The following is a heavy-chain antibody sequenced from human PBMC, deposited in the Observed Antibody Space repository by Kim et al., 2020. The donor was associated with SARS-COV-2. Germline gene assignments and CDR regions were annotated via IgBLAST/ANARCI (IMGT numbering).Heavy chain of an antibody. Sequence: GGSLRLSCAASGFTFRNAWLSWVRQAPGQGLEWVGRIKNKPDGGTTDYAASVRGRFTISRDDSKNTLYLQMNGLRTEDTAMYFCSTEWCGTGMSWFLDLWGRGTLVTVSS. CDR1: GFTFRNAW. D-gene: IGHD2-8*02. CDR2: IKNKPDGGTT. J-gene: IGHJ2*01. CDR3: STEWCGTGMSWFLDL. V-gene: IGHV3-15*01.